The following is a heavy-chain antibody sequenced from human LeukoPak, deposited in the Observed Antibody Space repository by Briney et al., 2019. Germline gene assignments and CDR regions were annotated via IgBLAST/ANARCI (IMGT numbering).Heavy chain of an antibody. CDR1: GGSISSGGYS. D-gene: IGHD2-21*02. J-gene: IGHJ6*02. V-gene: IGHV4-30-2*05. CDR3: ARAPCGGDCSYYYYYGMDV. CDR2: IYHSGST. Sequence: SETLSLTCAVSGGSISSGGYSWSWIRQPPGKGLEWIGYIYHSGSTYYNPSLKSRVSISVDTSKHHFSLRLSSVTAADTAVYYCARAPCGGDCSYYYYYGMDVWGQGTTVTVSS.